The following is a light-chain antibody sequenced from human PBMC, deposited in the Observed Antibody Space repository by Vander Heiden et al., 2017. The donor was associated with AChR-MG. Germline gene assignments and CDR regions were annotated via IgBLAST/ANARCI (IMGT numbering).Light chain of an antibody. Sequence: LVLTQSPGPLPLSPGARAPLSGRASQSVSSSYLAWYQQKPGQAPRLLSYGASSRATGIPDRFSGSGSGTDCTLTISRLEPEDFAVYYCQQYGSALRLTFGGGTKVEIK. J-gene: IGKJ4*01. CDR2: GAS. CDR3: QQYGSALRLT. CDR1: QSVSSSY. V-gene: IGKV3-20*01.